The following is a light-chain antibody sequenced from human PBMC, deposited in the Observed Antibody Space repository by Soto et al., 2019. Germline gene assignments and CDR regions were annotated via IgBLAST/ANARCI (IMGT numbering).Light chain of an antibody. Sequence: LTQPPSASGTPGQRVTISCSGSSSNIGSNYVYWYQQLPGTAPKLLIYRNNQRPSGVPDRFSGSKSGTSASLAISGVRSEDEADYYCAAWDDSLSGMVFGGGTKLTVL. V-gene: IGLV1-47*01. CDR2: RNN. J-gene: IGLJ2*01. CDR3: AAWDDSLSGMV. CDR1: SSNIGSNY.